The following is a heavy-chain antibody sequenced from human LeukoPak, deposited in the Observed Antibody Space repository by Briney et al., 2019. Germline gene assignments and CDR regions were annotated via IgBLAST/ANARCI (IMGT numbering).Heavy chain of an antibody. CDR1: GGSISSSSYY. D-gene: IGHD6-13*01. Sequence: PSETLSLTCTVSGGSISSSSYYWGWIRQPPGKGLQWIGNIFYSGTTYYNPSLKSRVTISVDTSKNQFSLKLSSVTAADTAVYYCARLRDPGIAAAGTLDYWGQGTLVTVSS. CDR2: IFYSGTT. CDR3: ARLRDPGIAAAGTLDY. V-gene: IGHV4-39*01. J-gene: IGHJ4*02.